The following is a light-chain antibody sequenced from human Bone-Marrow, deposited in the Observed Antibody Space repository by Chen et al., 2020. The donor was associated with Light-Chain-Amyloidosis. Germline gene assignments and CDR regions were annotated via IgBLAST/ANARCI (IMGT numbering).Light chain of an antibody. V-gene: IGKV1-39*01. Sequence: DIQMTQSPSSVSAVVGDRVTITCRASQSIRSYLNWYQQKPGKAPKVRISAASSLQSGVPGRFTGSGSGTDFTLTISGVQPEDFSTYYCQQSYTFPWTFGQGTRVEVK. CDR2: AAS. CDR3: QQSYTFPWT. CDR1: QSIRSY. J-gene: IGKJ1*01.